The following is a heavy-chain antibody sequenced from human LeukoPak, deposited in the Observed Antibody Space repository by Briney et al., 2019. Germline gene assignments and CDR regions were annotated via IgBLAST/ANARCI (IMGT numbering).Heavy chain of an antibody. V-gene: IGHV1-69*13. CDR3: ARVPLAYCGGDCWFDP. Sequence: ASVTVSCTASGGTFSSYAISWVRQAPGQGLEWMGGIIPIFGTANYAQKFQGRVTITADESTSTAYMELSSLRSEDTAVYYCARVPLAYCGGDCWFDPWGQGTLVTVSS. J-gene: IGHJ5*02. CDR2: IIPIFGTA. D-gene: IGHD2-21*02. CDR1: GGTFSSYA.